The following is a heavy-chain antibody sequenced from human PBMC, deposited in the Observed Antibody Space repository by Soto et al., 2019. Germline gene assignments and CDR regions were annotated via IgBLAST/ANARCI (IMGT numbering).Heavy chain of an antibody. V-gene: IGHV1-24*01. CDR2: FDPEDGET. Sequence: ASVKVSCKVSGYTLTELSMHWVRQAPRKWLEWIGGFDPEDGETIYAQKFQGRVTMTEDTSTDTAYMELSSLRSEDTAVYYCATLKQTQVVAANWFDPWGQGTLVTVSS. D-gene: IGHD2-15*01. J-gene: IGHJ5*02. CDR1: GYTLTELS. CDR3: ATLKQTQVVAANWFDP.